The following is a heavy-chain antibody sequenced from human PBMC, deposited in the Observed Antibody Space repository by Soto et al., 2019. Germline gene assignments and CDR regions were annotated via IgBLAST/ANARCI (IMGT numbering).Heavy chain of an antibody. CDR3: ARMYSSGSGWFHP. J-gene: IGHJ5*02. Sequence: SGTCFVSGYSITAGGYYWSWIRHHPGKGLEWIGSFYSSGSIIYNPSLRSRVSISGDTSSNQFSMSLTSVTAADTARYYCARMYSSGSGWFHPWGQGTLVTAPQ. D-gene: IGHD6-19*01. V-gene: IGHV4-31*03. CDR1: GYSITAGGYY. CDR2: FYSSGSI.